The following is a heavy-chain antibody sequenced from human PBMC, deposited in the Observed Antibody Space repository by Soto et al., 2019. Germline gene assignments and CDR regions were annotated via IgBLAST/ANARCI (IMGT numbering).Heavy chain of an antibody. Sequence: QVQLVQSGAEVKKPGVSVKVSCKASGYTFTSYAMHWVRQAPGQRLEWMGWINAGNGNTKYSQKFQGRVTITRDTSASTAYMELSSLRSEDTAVYYCARAGRGYYDILTGYYNWFDPWGQGTLVTVSS. CDR2: INAGNGNT. J-gene: IGHJ5*02. V-gene: IGHV1-3*01. CDR3: ARAGRGYYDILTGYYNWFDP. CDR1: GYTFTSYA. D-gene: IGHD3-9*01.